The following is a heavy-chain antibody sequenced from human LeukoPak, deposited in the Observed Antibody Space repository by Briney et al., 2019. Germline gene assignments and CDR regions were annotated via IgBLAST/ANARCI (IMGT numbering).Heavy chain of an antibody. Sequence: SETLSLTCIVSGASFSNYYWSWIRQPPGKGLEWIGHIYSSGSTNYNPSLKSRLTISLDTSKNQFSLRLSSVTAADTAVYYCARQFDPWGQGILVTVSS. V-gene: IGHV4-59*08. CDR3: ARQFDP. CDR2: IYSSGST. J-gene: IGHJ5*02. CDR1: GASFSNYY.